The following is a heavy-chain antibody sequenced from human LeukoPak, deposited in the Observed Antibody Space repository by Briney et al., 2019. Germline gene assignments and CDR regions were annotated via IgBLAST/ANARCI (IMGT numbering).Heavy chain of an antibody. CDR3: AREYSSSSGHFDY. CDR1: GGSISSYY. V-gene: IGHV4-59*06. CDR2: IYHSGST. D-gene: IGHD6-6*01. Sequence: SETLSLTCTVSGGSISSYYWSWIRQPAGKGLEWIGYIYHSGSTYYNPSLKSRVTISVDRSKNQFSLKLSSVTAADTAVYYCAREYSSSSGHFDYWGQGTLVTVSS. J-gene: IGHJ4*02.